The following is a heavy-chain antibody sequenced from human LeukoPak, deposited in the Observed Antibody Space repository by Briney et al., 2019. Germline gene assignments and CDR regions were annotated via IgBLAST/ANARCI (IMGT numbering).Heavy chain of an antibody. CDR2: ISGSGTTT. V-gene: IGHV3-23*01. J-gene: IGHJ4*02. CDR3: AKEGNYYGTDY. Sequence: PGGSLRLSCAASGFTFSNYAMSWVRQAPGKGLEWVSAISGSGTTTYYADSVKGRFTISRDSFKNTLYLQMNSLRAEDTAVYYCAKEGNYYGTDYWGQGTLVTVSS. CDR1: GFTFSNYA. D-gene: IGHD1-26*01.